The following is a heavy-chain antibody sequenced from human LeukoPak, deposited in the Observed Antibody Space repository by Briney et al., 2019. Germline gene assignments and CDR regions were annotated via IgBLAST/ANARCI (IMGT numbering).Heavy chain of an antibody. CDR1: GFTFSSYA. CDR3: VKDHGGGVNYFDSSGYSYYYYFGMDV. Sequence: PGGSLRLSCAASGFTFSSYAMSWVRQAPGKGLEWVSAISGSGGSTYYADSVKGRFTISRDNSKNTLYLQMSSLRAEDTAVYYCVKDHGGGVNYFDSSGYSYYYYFGMDVWGQGTTVTVSS. CDR2: ISGSGGST. J-gene: IGHJ6*02. V-gene: IGHV3-23*01. D-gene: IGHD3-22*01.